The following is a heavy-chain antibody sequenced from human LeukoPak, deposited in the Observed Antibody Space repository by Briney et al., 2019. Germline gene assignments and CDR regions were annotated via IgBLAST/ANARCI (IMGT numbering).Heavy chain of an antibody. D-gene: IGHD1-26*01. Sequence: GGSLRLSCEASGFTFSNCWMSWVRQAPGKGLEWVANIKHDGGEKYYVDSVKGRFTISRDNAKNSLYLQMNSLRVEDTSVYYCARRRGGSYGYFDYWGQGTLVTVSS. CDR1: GFTFSNCW. CDR3: ARRRGGSYGYFDY. CDR2: IKHDGGEK. V-gene: IGHV3-7*01. J-gene: IGHJ4*02.